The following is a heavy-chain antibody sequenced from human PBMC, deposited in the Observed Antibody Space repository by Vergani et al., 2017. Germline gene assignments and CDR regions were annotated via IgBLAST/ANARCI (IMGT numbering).Heavy chain of an antibody. Sequence: QVQLQESGPGLVKPSQTLSLTCTVSGGSISSGSYYWSWIRQPAGKGLEWIGRIYTSGSTNYNPSLKSRVTISVDTSKNQFSLKLSSVTAADTAVYYCARDRDSSSSDYYYGMDVWGQGTTVTVSS. CDR1: GGSISSGSYY. D-gene: IGHD6-13*01. CDR2: IYTSGST. J-gene: IGHJ6*02. CDR3: ARDRDSSSSDYYYGMDV. V-gene: IGHV4-61*02.